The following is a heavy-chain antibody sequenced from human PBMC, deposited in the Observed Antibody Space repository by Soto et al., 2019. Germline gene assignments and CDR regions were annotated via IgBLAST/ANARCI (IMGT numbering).Heavy chain of an antibody. Sequence: QGQLVESGGGVVQPGRSLRLSCAASGFSFSISPMHWVRQAPGKGPEWVARISYDGTNKFYADSVKGRFTISRDNSKSTIYLQVHSLRPEDAAVYYCARGPKTSGGQHWAFNYFDSWGQGTLVTVSS. CDR3: ARGPKTSGGQHWAFNYFDS. D-gene: IGHD7-27*01. CDR2: ISYDGTNK. J-gene: IGHJ4*02. CDR1: GFSFSISP. V-gene: IGHV3-30-3*01.